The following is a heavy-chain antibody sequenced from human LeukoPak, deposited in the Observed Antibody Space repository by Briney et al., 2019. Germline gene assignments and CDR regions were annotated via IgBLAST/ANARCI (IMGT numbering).Heavy chain of an antibody. CDR3: ARLRNYDFWSGHGWFDP. Sequence: PSETLSLTCTVSGGSISSYYWSWIRQPPGKGLEWIGYIYYSGSTNYNPSLKSRVTISVDTSKNQFSLKLSSVTAADTAVYYCARLRNYDFWSGHGWFDPWGQGTLVTVSS. CDR2: IYYSGST. D-gene: IGHD3-3*01. CDR1: GGSISSYY. J-gene: IGHJ5*02. V-gene: IGHV4-59*01.